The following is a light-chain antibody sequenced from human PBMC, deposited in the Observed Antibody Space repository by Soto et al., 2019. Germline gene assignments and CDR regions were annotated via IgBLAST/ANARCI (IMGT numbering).Light chain of an antibody. CDR1: QSVSRNF. CDR3: QHFGT. V-gene: IGKV3-20*01. CDR2: GAS. J-gene: IGKJ1*01. Sequence: EIFLTQSPCTLSLSPGERATLSCRASQSVSRNFFAWYQQKPGHAPRIVIYGASSRPTGIPDRFSGSGSETDFTLTIRRLEHEDFAVYYCQHFGTFGQGTKVDIK.